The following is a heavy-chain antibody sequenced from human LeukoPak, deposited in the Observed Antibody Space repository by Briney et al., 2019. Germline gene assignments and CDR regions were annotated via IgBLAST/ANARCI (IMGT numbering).Heavy chain of an antibody. D-gene: IGHD2-2*01. CDR1: GFTFSSYS. J-gene: IGHJ3*02. V-gene: IGHV3-48*02. CDR2: ICSSSSTI. CDR3: ARGYCSSTSCAFDI. Sequence: GGSLRLSCAASGFTFSSYSMNWVRQAPGKGREWGSYICSSSSTIYYADAVKGRFTISRDNAKNSLYLQMNSLRDEDTAVYYCARGYCSSTSCAFDIWGQGTMVTVSS.